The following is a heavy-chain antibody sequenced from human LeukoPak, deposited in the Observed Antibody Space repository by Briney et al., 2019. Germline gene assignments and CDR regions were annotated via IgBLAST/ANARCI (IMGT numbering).Heavy chain of an antibody. CDR2: IYYSGST. CDR1: GGSINSYY. CDR3: ARLTPQYCSSTSCFARFDY. J-gene: IGHJ4*02. Sequence: SETLSLTCTVSGGSINSYYWSWIRQPPGKGLEWMGYIYYSGSTNYNPSLKSRVTISVDTSKNQFSLKLSSVTAADTAVYYCARLTPQYCSSTSCFARFDYWGQGTLVTVSS. D-gene: IGHD2-2*01. V-gene: IGHV4-59*01.